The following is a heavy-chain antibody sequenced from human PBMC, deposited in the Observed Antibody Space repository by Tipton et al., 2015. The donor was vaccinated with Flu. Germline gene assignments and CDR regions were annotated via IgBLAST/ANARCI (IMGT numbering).Heavy chain of an antibody. V-gene: IGHV1-69*09. CDR1: GGTFSSYT. CDR2: IIPMIGIP. CDR3: VRDKNEFYVFDL. Sequence: QVQLVQSGAEVKKPGSSVKVSCKASGGTFSSYTFSWVRQAPGQGLEWMGRIIPMIGIPNYAQKFQGRVTTTADKSTRTAYLDLTSLRSEDTAVYYCVRDKNEFYVFDLWAQGTLVTVSS. D-gene: IGHD2/OR15-2a*01. J-gene: IGHJ5*02.